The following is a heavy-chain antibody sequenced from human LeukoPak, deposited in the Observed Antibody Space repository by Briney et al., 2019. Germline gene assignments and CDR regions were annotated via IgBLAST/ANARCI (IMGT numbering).Heavy chain of an antibody. D-gene: IGHD1-26*01. CDR2: ISWNSGSI. Sequence: GGSLRLSCAASGFTFDDYAMHWVRQAPGKGLEWVSGISWNSGSIGYADSVKGRFTISRDNAKNSLYLQMNSLRAEDTALYYCAKGSSGTHIHAFDIWGQGTMVTVSS. CDR3: AKGSSGTHIHAFDI. J-gene: IGHJ3*02. CDR1: GFTFDDYA. V-gene: IGHV3-9*01.